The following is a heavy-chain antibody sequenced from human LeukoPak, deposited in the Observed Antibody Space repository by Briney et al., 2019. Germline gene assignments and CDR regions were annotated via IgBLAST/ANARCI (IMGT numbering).Heavy chain of an antibody. Sequence: GGSLRLSCAASGNYWMHWVRQAPGKGLVWASHINSDGSWTSYADSVKGRFTISRDNAKNTLFLQMDSLRPEDTAVYYCVRSLRSADFWGQGTLVTVSS. CDR2: INSDGSWT. CDR1: GNYW. V-gene: IGHV3-74*01. CDR3: VRSLRSADF. J-gene: IGHJ4*02.